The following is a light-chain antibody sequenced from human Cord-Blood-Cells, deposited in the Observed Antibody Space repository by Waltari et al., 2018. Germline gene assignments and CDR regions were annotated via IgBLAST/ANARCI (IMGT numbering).Light chain of an antibody. V-gene: IGKV3-11*01. CDR2: DAS. J-gene: IGKJ2*01. CDR1: QSVSSY. CDR3: QPRSNWPPYT. Sequence: EIVLTQSPATLSLPPGERATPSCRASQSVSSYLAWYQQKPGQAPRLLIYDASNRATGIPARFSGSGSGTDFTLTISSLEPEDFAVYYCQPRSNWPPYTCGQGTKLEIK.